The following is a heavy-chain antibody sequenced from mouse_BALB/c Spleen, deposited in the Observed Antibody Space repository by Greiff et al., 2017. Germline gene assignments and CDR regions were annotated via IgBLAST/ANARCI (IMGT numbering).Heavy chain of an antibody. CDR1: GFSLTSYG. CDR2: IWSGGST. Sequence: QVQLKQSGPGLVQPSQSLSITCTVSGFSLTSYGVHWVRQSPGKGLEWLGVIWSGGSTDYNAAFISRLSISKDNSKSQVFFKMNSLQANDTAIYYCATNDGYYVVGFAYWGQGTLVTVSA. D-gene: IGHD2-3*01. CDR3: ATNDGYYVVGFAY. J-gene: IGHJ3*01. V-gene: IGHV2-2*02.